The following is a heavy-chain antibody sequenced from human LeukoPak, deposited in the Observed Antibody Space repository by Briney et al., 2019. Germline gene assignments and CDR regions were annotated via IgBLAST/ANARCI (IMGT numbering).Heavy chain of an antibody. Sequence: ASVKVSCKASGYTFTSYGISWVRQAPGQGLEWMGWISAYNGNTNYAQKLQGRVTMTTDTSTSTAYMELSGLRSEDTAVYFCARDLYDSSGYYSSQDYWGQGTLVTVSS. D-gene: IGHD3-22*01. CDR3: ARDLYDSSGYYSSQDY. V-gene: IGHV1-18*01. CDR2: ISAYNGNT. J-gene: IGHJ4*02. CDR1: GYTFTSYG.